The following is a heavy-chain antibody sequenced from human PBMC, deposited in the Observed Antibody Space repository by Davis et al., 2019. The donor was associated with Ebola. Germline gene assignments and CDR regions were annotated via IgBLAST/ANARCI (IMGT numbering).Heavy chain of an antibody. V-gene: IGHV3-48*04. D-gene: IGHD1-26*01. CDR1: GFTFSSYG. CDR2: ISGSGSTI. Sequence: PGGSLRLSCAASGFTFSSYGMHWVRQAPGKGLEWVAVISGSGSTIYYADSVKGRFTISRDNAKNSLYLQMNSLRAEDTAVYYCAKGGGSYGNWYFDLWGRGTLVTVSS. CDR3: AKGGGSYGNWYFDL. J-gene: IGHJ2*01.